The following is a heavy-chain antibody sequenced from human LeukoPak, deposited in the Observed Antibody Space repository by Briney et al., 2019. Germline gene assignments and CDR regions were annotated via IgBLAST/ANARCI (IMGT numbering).Heavy chain of an antibody. CDR1: GGSISINNYY. J-gene: IGHJ4*02. Sequence: SETLSLTCTVSGGSISINNYYWGWIRQPPGKGLEWVGSIHYSGNIYYKPSLKSRVTMSVDTSKKQFSLRLSSVTAADTAVYYCARHIYDSSGFFFPYYFDYWGQGTLVTVSS. CDR2: IHYSGNI. V-gene: IGHV4-39*01. D-gene: IGHD3-22*01. CDR3: ARHIYDSSGFFFPYYFDY.